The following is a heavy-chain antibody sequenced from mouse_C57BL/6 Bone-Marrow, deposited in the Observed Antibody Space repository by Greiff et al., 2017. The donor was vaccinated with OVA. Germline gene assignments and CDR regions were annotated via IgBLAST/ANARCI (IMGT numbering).Heavy chain of an antibody. D-gene: IGHD1-1*01. CDR2: IHPNSGST. CDR3: AREEIYYYGSSFLFAY. V-gene: IGHV1-64*01. Sequence: VQLQQPGAELVKPGASVKLSCKASGYTFTSYWMHWVKQRPGQGLEWIGMIHPNSGSTNYNEKFKSKATLTVDKSSSTAYMQLSSLTSEDSAVYYCAREEIYYYGSSFLFAYWGQGTLVTVSA. J-gene: IGHJ3*01. CDR1: GYTFTSYW.